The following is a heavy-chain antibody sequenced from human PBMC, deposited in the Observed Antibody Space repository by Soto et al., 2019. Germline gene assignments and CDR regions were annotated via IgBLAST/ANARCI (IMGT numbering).Heavy chain of an antibody. D-gene: IGHD5-12*01. CDR3: ASGGQTIIPKD. J-gene: IGHJ4*02. V-gene: IGHV4-34*02. Sequence: QVQLQQWGAGLLKPSETLSLTCAVYGGSFSGYYWSWIRQPPAKGLDWIGEINHGGSTNYNPSLKSRVTISIDTSKNQFSLKLSSVTAADTAVYYCASGGQTIIPKDWGQGTLVTVSS. CDR2: INHGGST. CDR1: GGSFSGYY.